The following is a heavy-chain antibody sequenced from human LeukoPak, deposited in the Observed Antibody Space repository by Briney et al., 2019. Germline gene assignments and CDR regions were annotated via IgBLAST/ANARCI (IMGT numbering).Heavy chain of an antibody. J-gene: IGHJ5*02. CDR3: ARVNYSNGNNWFDP. V-gene: IGHV3-23*01. D-gene: IGHD2-15*01. CDR1: GLTFSSYA. Sequence: GGSLRLSCAASGLTFSSYAMSWVRQAPGKGLECIPGFSGSGGSTYYADSVKGRFTISRDNSKNTLYLQMNSLRAEDTAVYYCARVNYSNGNNWFDPWGQGTLVTVSS. CDR2: FSGSGGST.